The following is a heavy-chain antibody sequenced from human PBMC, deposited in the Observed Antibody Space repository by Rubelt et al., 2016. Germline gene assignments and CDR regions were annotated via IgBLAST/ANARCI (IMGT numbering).Heavy chain of an antibody. Sequence: VQLVESGGGLVKPGGSLRLSCAASGFTFSSYAMHWVRQAPGKGLEWVAVISYDGTNKYYSDSVKGRFTISRDNSKNTLYLQMNSLRAEDTAVYYCARVGYSYGYGVAFDIWGQGTMVTVSS. CDR3: ARVGYSYGYGVAFDI. D-gene: IGHD5-18*01. J-gene: IGHJ3*02. CDR2: ISYDGTNK. V-gene: IGHV3-30*04. CDR1: GFTFSSYA.